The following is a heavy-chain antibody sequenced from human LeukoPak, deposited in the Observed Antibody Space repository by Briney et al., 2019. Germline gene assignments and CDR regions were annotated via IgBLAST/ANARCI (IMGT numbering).Heavy chain of an antibody. Sequence: TSETLSLTCTVSGGSISSYYWSWIRQPPGKGLEWIGYIYYSGSTNYNPSLKSRVTISVDTSKNQFSLKLSSVTAVDTAVYYCARDRLLLYSSSWYSAYYYGMDVWGQGTTVTVSS. D-gene: IGHD6-13*01. V-gene: IGHV4-59*01. CDR2: IYYSGST. CDR3: ARDRLLLYSSSWYSAYYYGMDV. J-gene: IGHJ6*02. CDR1: GGSISSYY.